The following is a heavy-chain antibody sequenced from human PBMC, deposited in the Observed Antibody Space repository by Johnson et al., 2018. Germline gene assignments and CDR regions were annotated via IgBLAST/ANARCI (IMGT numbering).Heavy chain of an antibody. CDR1: GFTFSNYW. Sequence: VQLVESGGDLVQPGGSLRLSCAASGFTFSNYWMTWVRQAPGKGLEWVANIKPDGTRKDYVDSVKGRFTISRDNAQNSLYLQMNSLRAEDTAVYYCAKNWGHHDRWGPGTMGTVPP. J-gene: IGHJ5*02. CDR3: AKNWGHHDR. CDR2: IKPDGTRK. D-gene: IGHD3-16*01. V-gene: IGHV3-7*01.